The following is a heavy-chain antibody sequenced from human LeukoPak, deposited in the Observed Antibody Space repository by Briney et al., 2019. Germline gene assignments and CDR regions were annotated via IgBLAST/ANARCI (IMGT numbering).Heavy chain of an antibody. Sequence: GGSLRLSCAASGFTVSSNYMSWVRQAPGKGLEWVSVIYSGGSTYYADSVKGRFIISRDNSKNTLYLQMNSLRAEDTAVYYCASSYSSGWWPVFDYWGQGTLVTVSS. CDR3: ASSYSSGWWPVFDY. J-gene: IGHJ4*02. D-gene: IGHD6-19*01. CDR2: IYSGGST. CDR1: GFTVSSNY. V-gene: IGHV3-53*01.